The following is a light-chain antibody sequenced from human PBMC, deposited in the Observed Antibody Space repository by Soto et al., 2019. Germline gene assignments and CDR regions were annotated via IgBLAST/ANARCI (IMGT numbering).Light chain of an antibody. CDR3: QDYDANSGFI. V-gene: IGKV1-5*03. J-gene: IGKJ3*01. CDR2: KVS. Sequence: DNQMTQSPSTLSASVGDRVTITCRASQSLSRWLAWYQHKPGKAPHLLIYKVSILESGVPSRFSGGVSGTEFTLTISSLQPDDSASYYCQDYDANSGFIFGPGTKVEIK. CDR1: QSLSRW.